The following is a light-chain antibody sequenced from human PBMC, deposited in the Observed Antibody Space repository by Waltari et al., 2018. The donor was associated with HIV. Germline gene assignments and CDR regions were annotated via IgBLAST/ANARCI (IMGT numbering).Light chain of an antibody. Sequence: QSALTQPASVSGSPGQSITISCTGTSSDVGSYNFVSWYQQHPGKAPKLMIYDVSDRPSGVSNRFSGSKSGNTASLTISGLQAEDEAYYYCSSYTSSSTLHVFGTGTKVTVL. CDR1: SSDVGSYNF. CDR3: SSYTSSSTLHV. J-gene: IGLJ1*01. V-gene: IGLV2-14*03. CDR2: DVS.